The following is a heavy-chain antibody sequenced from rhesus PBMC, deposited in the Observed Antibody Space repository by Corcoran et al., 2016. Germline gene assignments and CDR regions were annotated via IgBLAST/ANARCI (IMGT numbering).Heavy chain of an antibody. CDR2: IGGSSGST. CDR1: GYSISSGYG. D-gene: IGHD3-3*01. J-gene: IGHJ6*01. CDR3: AREWGYNIWTAYWYYGLDS. V-gene: IGHV4-127*01. Sequence: QVQLQESGPGLVKPSETLSLTCAVSGYSISSGYGWSWIRQSPGKGLEWMGYIGGSSGSTNYNPSLKSRVTISKDTSKNQFALKLSSVPAADTALYYCAREWGYNIWTAYWYYGLDSWGQGVVVTVSS.